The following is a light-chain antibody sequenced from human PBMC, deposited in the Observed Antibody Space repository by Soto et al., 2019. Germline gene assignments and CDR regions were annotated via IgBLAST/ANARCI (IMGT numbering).Light chain of an antibody. J-gene: IGKJ1*01. V-gene: IGKV2-24*01. CDR1: QSLVHSDGNTY. CDR3: QQYRNWPRT. Sequence: DIVMTQTPLSSPVTLGQPVSISCRSSQSLVHSDGNTYLSWFQQRPGQAPRLLIYGASTRATGIPARFSGSGSGAEFTLTISSLQSEDFAVYYCQQYRNWPRTFGQGTKVDIK. CDR2: GAS.